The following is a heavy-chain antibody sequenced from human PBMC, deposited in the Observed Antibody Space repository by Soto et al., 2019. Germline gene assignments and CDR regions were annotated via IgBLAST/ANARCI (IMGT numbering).Heavy chain of an antibody. CDR3: AKRSYCPDADLFGRPKH. Sequence: GGSLRLSCAASGFTFSNCAMTWVRQAPGKGLEWVSGISGGGDTTYYADSVKGRFSISRDNSRNTLYLQMNSLRVEDTAVYYCAKRSYCPDADLFGRPKHWGQGTLVTVSS. CDR1: GFTFSNCA. V-gene: IGHV3-23*01. CDR2: ISGGGDTT. J-gene: IGHJ4*02. D-gene: IGHD3-10*02.